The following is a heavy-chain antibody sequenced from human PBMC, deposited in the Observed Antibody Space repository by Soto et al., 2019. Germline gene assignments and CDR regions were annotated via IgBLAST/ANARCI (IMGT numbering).Heavy chain of an antibody. D-gene: IGHD4-17*01. CDR3: ATIYGDPIDY. CDR1: GYSFTSYW. V-gene: IGHV5-51*01. Sequence: PGESLKISCKGSGYSFTSYWISWVRQMPGKGLEWMGIIYPSDSYTKYSPSFQGHVTISADKSISTAYLQWSSLKASDTAMYYCATIYGDPIDYWGQGTLVTVSS. CDR2: IYPSDSYT. J-gene: IGHJ4*02.